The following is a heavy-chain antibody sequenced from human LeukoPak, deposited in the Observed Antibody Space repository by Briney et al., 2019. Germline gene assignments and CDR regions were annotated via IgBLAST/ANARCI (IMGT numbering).Heavy chain of an antibody. CDR3: ARGRGDISARPFFDCR. CDR2: ISRNGETT. D-gene: IGHD3/OR15-3a*01. J-gene: IGHJ4*02. CDR1: GFTFTTFS. Sequence: GGSLRLSCAASGFTFTTFSMHWVRQAPGKGQEYVSGISRNGETTYYGESVKGRFTISRDNSKDTVYLQMGSLRSEDSGVYYCARGRGDISARPFFDCRGGQGSLVTVSS. V-gene: IGHV3-64*02.